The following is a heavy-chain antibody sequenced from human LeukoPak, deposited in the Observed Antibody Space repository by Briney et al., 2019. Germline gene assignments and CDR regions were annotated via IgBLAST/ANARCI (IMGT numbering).Heavy chain of an antibody. D-gene: IGHD5-18*01. CDR3: ARGRVQLWFRFDP. Sequence: SETLSLTCAVYGGSLSGYYWSWIRQPPGKGLEWIGEINHSGSTNYNPSLKSRVTISVDTSKNQFSLKLSSVTAADTAVYYCARGRVQLWFRFDPWGQGTLVTVSS. J-gene: IGHJ5*02. CDR2: INHSGST. CDR1: GGSLSGYY. V-gene: IGHV4-34*01.